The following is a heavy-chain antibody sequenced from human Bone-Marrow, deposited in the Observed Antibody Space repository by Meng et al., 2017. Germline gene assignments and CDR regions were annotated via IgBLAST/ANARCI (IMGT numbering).Heavy chain of an antibody. J-gene: IGHJ4*02. CDR1: GGSISSSSYY. CDR3: ARVICSGGSCYVLDY. D-gene: IGHD2-15*01. Sequence: SETLSLTCTVSGGSISSSSYYWGWIRQPPGKGLEWIGSIYYSGSTYYNPSLKSRVTISVDTSKNQFSLKLSSVTAADTAVYYCARVICSGGSCYVLDYWGQGTLVTVSS. V-gene: IGHV4-39*07. CDR2: IYYSGST.